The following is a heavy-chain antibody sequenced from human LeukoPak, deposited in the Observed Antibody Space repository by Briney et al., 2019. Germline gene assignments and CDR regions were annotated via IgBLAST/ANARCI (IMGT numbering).Heavy chain of an antibody. CDR1: GGSISSGSYY. Sequence: SQTLSLTCTVSGGSISSGSYYWSWIRQPAGKGLEWIGRIYTSGSTNYNPSLKSRVTISVDTSKNQFSLKLSSVTAADTAVYYCARVAAVVITLDAFDIWGQGTMVTVSS. CDR2: IYTSGST. V-gene: IGHV4-61*02. CDR3: ARVAAVVITLDAFDI. D-gene: IGHD3-22*01. J-gene: IGHJ3*02.